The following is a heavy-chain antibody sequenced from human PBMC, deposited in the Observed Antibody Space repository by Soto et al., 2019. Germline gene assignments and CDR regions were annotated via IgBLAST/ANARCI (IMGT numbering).Heavy chain of an antibody. CDR1: GGTFSSYA. D-gene: IGHD6-13*01. CDR3: ARGPSYSSRWSYYFDY. CDR2: IIPIFGTA. V-gene: IGHV1-69*13. J-gene: IGHJ4*02. Sequence: SVKVSCKASGGTFSSYAISWVRQAPGQGLEWMGGIIPIFGTANYAQKFQGRVTITADESTSTAYMELSSLRSEDTAVYYCARGPSYSSRWSYYFDYWGQGTLVIVSS.